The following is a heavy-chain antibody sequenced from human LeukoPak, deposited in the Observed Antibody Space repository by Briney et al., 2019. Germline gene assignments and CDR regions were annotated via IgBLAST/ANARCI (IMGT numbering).Heavy chain of an antibody. CDR3: ARVVRGYSYGNYYYYYYMDV. CDR2: INSDGSGT. D-gene: IGHD5-18*01. Sequence: TGGSLRLSCAASGFTFSTSWMYWVRQAPGKGLVWVSHINSDGSGTSYADSVKGRFTISRDNAKNTLYLQMNSLRVEDTAMYYCARVVRGYSYGNYYYYYYMDVWGKGTTVTVSS. CDR1: GFTFSTSW. J-gene: IGHJ6*03. V-gene: IGHV3-74*01.